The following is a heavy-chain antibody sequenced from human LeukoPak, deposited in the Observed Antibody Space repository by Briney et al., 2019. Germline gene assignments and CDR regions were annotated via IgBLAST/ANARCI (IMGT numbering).Heavy chain of an antibody. J-gene: IGHJ4*02. CDR3: ARQEGRTTGWYVH. D-gene: IGHD6-19*01. Sequence: PSETLSLTCTVSGGSISSYYWSWIRQPAGKGLEWIGRIYTSGSTNYNPSLKSRVTISVDMSKNEFSLNLNSVTAADTAIYYCARQEGRTTGWYVHWGQGALATVSS. V-gene: IGHV4-4*07. CDR2: IYTSGST. CDR1: GGSISSYY.